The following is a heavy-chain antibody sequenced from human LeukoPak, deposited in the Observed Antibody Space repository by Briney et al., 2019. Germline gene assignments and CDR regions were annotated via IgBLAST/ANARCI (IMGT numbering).Heavy chain of an antibody. V-gene: IGHV4-4*02. CDR3: ARGGSTSWPNKYSYGLDV. CDR1: GGSISSGTW. D-gene: IGHD2-2*01. J-gene: IGHJ6*04. CDR2: IYYGGSI. Sequence: SGTLSLTCAVSGGSISSGTWWTWVRQSPEKGLEWIGEIYYGGSINYNPSLKSRVTISVDKSKNKVSLKMTFVTAADTAVYYCARGGSTSWPNKYSYGLDVWGKGTTVTVSS.